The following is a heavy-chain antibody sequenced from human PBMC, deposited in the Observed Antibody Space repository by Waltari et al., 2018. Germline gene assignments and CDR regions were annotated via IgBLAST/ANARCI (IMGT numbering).Heavy chain of an antibody. J-gene: IGHJ4*02. CDR3: ARGHSLIIAAAGSHFDY. V-gene: IGHV1-3*01. D-gene: IGHD6-13*01. Sequence: QVQLVQSGAEVKKPGASVKVSCKASGSTFTSYAMHWVRQAPGQRLEWMGWINAGNGNTKYSQKFQGRVTITRDTSASTAYMELSSLRSEDTAVYYCARGHSLIIAAAGSHFDYWGQGTLVTVSS. CDR1: GSTFTSYA. CDR2: INAGNGNT.